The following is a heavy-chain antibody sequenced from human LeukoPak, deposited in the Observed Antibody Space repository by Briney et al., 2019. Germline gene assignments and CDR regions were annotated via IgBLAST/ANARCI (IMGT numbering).Heavy chain of an antibody. CDR2: IWSDGTNQ. J-gene: IGHJ4*02. V-gene: IGHV3-33*06. Sequence: PGGSLRLSCLASGFTFSHHGMHWVRQAPGKGLEWVAVIWSDGTNQFYADSVKGRFTISRDDSQRRVFLQMTSLRAKDTAIYYCAKDAQRGFDYSNSLQYWGRGTLVTVSS. D-gene: IGHD4-11*01. CDR3: AKDAQRGFDYSNSLQY. CDR1: GFTFSHHG.